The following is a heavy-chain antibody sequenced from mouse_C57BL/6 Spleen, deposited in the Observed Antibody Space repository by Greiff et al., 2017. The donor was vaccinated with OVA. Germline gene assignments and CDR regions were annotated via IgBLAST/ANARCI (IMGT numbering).Heavy chain of an antibody. CDR3: ARGNYDYDGDFDY. Sequence: EVQLQQSGPELVKPGASVKISCKASGYTFTDYYMNWVKQSHGKSLEWIGDINPNNGGTSYNQKFKGKATLTVDKSSSTAYMELRSLTSEDSAVYYCARGNYDYDGDFDYWGQGTTLTVSS. V-gene: IGHV1-26*01. J-gene: IGHJ2*01. CDR1: GYTFTDYY. D-gene: IGHD2-4*01. CDR2: INPNNGGT.